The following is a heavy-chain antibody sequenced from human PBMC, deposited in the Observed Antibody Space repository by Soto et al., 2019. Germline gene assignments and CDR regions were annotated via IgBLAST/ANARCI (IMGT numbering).Heavy chain of an antibody. J-gene: IGHJ5*02. CDR2: ISSSGSTT. D-gene: IGHD2-15*01. CDR1: GFAFTSDG. Sequence: EVQLVESGGGLVQPGGSLRLSCAASGFAFTSDGMNWVRQAPGKGLECLAYISSSGSTTYYADSVKGRFTISRDNAKNSVYLQMNSLRDDDTAVYYCARGCRGSCYLSDPWGRGTRVSVSS. CDR3: ARGCRGSCYLSDP. V-gene: IGHV3-48*02.